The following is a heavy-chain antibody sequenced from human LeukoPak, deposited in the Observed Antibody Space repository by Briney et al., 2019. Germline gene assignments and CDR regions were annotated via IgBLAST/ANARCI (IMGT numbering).Heavy chain of an antibody. J-gene: IGHJ4*02. V-gene: IGHV1-2*02. CDR3: ARDGGLAYSGEFDY. Sequence: ASVKVSCKASGYTFTGYYMHWVRQAPGQGLEWMGWINPNSGGTNYAQKFQGRVTMTRDTSISTAYMELSRLRSDDTAVYYCARDGGLAYSGEFDYWGQGTLVTVSS. D-gene: IGHD2-15*01. CDR1: GYTFTGYY. CDR2: INPNSGGT.